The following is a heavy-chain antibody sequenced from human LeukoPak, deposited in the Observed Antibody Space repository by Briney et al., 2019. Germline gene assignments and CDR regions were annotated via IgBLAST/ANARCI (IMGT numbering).Heavy chain of an antibody. CDR1: GFTFSSYW. V-gene: IGHV3-7*01. Sequence: GGSLRLSCAASGFTFSSYWMSWVRQAPGKGLEWVANIKQDGSEKYYVDSVKGRFTISRDNSKNTLYLQMNSLRAEDTAVYYCAKGYGIAAAGDFDYWGQGTLVTVSS. CDR2: IKQDGSEK. D-gene: IGHD6-13*01. J-gene: IGHJ4*02. CDR3: AKGYGIAAAGDFDY.